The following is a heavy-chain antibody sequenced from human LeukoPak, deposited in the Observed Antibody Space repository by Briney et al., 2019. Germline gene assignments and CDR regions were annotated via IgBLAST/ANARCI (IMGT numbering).Heavy chain of an antibody. CDR1: GGTFSRYT. Sequence: ASVKVSCKASGGTFSRYTISWVRQAPGQGLEWMGGIIPMFGRANYAQKFQGRLTITADESSTTAYMDLSSLRSEDTAVYYCATTKIDFGDYLDYWGQGTLVTVSS. CDR3: ATTKIDFGDYLDY. V-gene: IGHV1-69*13. D-gene: IGHD4-17*01. CDR2: IIPMFGRA. J-gene: IGHJ4*02.